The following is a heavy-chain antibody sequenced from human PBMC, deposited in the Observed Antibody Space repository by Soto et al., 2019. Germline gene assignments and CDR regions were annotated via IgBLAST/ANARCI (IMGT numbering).Heavy chain of an antibody. D-gene: IGHD4-17*01. CDR3: ARVVPGGEVYYHYYGMDV. Sequence: QVQLVESGGGVVQPGRSLRLSCAVSGFTFSRYAMHWVRQAPGKGLEWVAVISDDGSQKYYADSVRGRFTISRDNSKNTVFLQMNSLRGDDTALYYCARVVPGGEVYYHYYGMDVWGQGTTVTVSS. V-gene: IGHV3-30-3*01. CDR1: GFTFSRYA. CDR2: ISDDGSQK. J-gene: IGHJ6*02.